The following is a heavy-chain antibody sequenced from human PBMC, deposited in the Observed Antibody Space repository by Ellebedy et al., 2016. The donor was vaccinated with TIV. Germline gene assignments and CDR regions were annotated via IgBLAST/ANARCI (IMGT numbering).Heavy chain of an antibody. CDR3: ARDVHYDSSGYYYGNYYYYGMDV. CDR1: GYTFTSYG. CDR2: ISAYNGNT. D-gene: IGHD3-22*01. Sequence: ASVKVSCKASGYTFTSYGISWVRQAPGQGLEWMGWISAYNGNTNYAQKLQGRVTMTTDTSTSTAYMELRSLRSDDTAVYYCARDVHYDSSGYYYGNYYYYGMDVWGQGTTVTVSS. V-gene: IGHV1-18*01. J-gene: IGHJ6*02.